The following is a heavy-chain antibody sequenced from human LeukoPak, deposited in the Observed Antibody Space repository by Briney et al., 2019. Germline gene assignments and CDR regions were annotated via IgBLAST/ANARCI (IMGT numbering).Heavy chain of an antibody. Sequence: GGSLRLSCVASGFTFSSYWMHWVRQDPRKGLVWVSRINGDGRNINYADSVRGRFTISRDNAKNSLYLQMNSLRAEDTAVYYCTREGAGGFDYWGQGTLVTVSS. CDR3: TREGAGGFDY. CDR2: INGDGRNI. V-gene: IGHV3-74*01. D-gene: IGHD3-10*01. J-gene: IGHJ4*02. CDR1: GFTFSSYW.